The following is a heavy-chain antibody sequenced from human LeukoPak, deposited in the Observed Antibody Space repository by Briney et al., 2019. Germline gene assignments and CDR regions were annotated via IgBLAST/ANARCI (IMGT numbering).Heavy chain of an antibody. V-gene: IGHV1-8*01. J-gene: IGHJ4*02. CDR1: GYTFTSYD. CDR3: ARGCITVAGTAFDY. CDR2: MNPNSGNT. D-gene: IGHD6-19*01. Sequence: GASVKVSCKASGYTFTSYDINWVRQATGQGLEWMGWMNPNSGNTGYAQKFQGRVTMTRNTSISTAYMELSSLRSEDTAVYYCARGCITVAGTAFDYWGQGTLVTVSP.